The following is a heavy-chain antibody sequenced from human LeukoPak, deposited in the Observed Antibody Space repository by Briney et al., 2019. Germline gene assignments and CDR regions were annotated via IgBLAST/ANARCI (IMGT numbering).Heavy chain of an antibody. Sequence: SETLSLTCTVSGGSISSSSYYWGWIRQPPGKGLEWIGSIYYSGSTYYNPSLKSRVTISVGTSKNQFSLKLSSVTAADTAVHFCARLRGLWVGDAPYCDSWGPGNLFTVSS. V-gene: IGHV4-39*01. CDR3: ARLRGLWVGDAPYCDS. J-gene: IGHJ4*01. D-gene: IGHD3-10*01. CDR1: GGSISSSSYY. CDR2: IYYSGST.